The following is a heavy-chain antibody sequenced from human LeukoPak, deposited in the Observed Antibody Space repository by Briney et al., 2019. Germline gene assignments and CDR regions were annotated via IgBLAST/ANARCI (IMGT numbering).Heavy chain of an antibody. D-gene: IGHD2-2*01. CDR3: ARTYRRGYFDY. J-gene: IGHJ4*02. CDR1: GFTLSSFW. V-gene: IGHV3-7*01. Sequence: GSLRLSCVASGFTLSSFWMSWVRQAPGEGLEWVANIKQDGSEKYYVDSVKDRFTISRDNGDILFLQMNSLRVEDTAVYYCARTYRRGYFDYWGQGTLVTVSS. CDR2: IKQDGSEK.